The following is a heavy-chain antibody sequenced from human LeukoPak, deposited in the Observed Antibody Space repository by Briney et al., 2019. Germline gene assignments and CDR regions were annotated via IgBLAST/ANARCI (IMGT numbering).Heavy chain of an antibody. D-gene: IGHD6-19*01. V-gene: IGHV3-74*01. CDR3: ARDSSSGWYHGD. J-gene: IGHJ4*02. CDR1: GFTFSSYW. Sequence: GGSLRLSCEASGFTFSSYWMHWVRQAPGKGLLWVSRINTDGSSTSYADSVKGRLTISRDNAKNTLYLQMNSLRADDTAVYYCARDSSSGWYHGDWGQGTLVTVSS. CDR2: INTDGSST.